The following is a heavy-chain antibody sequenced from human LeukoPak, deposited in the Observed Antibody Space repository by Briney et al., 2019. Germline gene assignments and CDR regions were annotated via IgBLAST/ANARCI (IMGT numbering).Heavy chain of an antibody. V-gene: IGHV3-74*01. CDR1: GFTFSTYW. CDR2: IKSDGST. D-gene: IGHD3-22*01. J-gene: IGHJ1*01. Sequence: GGSLRLSCAASGFTFSTYWMHWVRQAPGKGLVWVSRIKSDGSTNYADSVKGRFTISRDNAKNTLSLQMNRLRPEATGVYYCARAPSEIGGYYPEYFRHWGQGTLVTVSS. CDR3: ARAPSEIGGYYPEYFRH.